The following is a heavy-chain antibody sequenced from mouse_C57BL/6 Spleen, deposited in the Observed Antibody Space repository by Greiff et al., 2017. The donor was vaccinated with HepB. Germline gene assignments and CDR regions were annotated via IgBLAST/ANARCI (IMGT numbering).Heavy chain of an antibody. CDR3: ARHRVVANYYAMDY. D-gene: IGHD1-1*01. CDR1: GFTFSSYG. Sequence: EVQLVESGGDLVKPGGSLKLSCAASGFTFSSYGMSWVRQTPDKRLEWVATISSGGSYTYYPDSVKGRFTISRDNAKNTLYLQMSSLKSEDTAMYYCARHRVVANYYAMDYWGQGTSVTVSS. V-gene: IGHV5-6*01. CDR2: ISSGGSYT. J-gene: IGHJ4*01.